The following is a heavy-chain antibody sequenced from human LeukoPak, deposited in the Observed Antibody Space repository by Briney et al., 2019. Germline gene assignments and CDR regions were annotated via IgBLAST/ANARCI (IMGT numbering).Heavy chain of an antibody. D-gene: IGHD5-12*01. J-gene: IGHJ4*02. CDR2: IIPMFGTG. V-gene: IGHV1-69*01. CDR3: ASLALASRNFFDY. Sequence: SVTVSCKASGGTSSSHAISWVRQAPGQGLEWMGGIIPMFGTGNSAQKFQGRVTITADESTNIAYMKLSSLRSEDTAVYYGASLALASRNFFDYWGQGTLVTVSS. CDR1: GGTSSSHA.